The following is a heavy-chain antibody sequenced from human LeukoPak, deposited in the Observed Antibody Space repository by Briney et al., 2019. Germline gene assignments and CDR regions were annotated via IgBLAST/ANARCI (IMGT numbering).Heavy chain of an antibody. V-gene: IGHV3-48*02. J-gene: IGHJ4*02. CDR3: ARATGDC. CDR2: ISTSSSTI. D-gene: IGHD7-27*01. Sequence: GGSLRLSCGASGFTFSSYNMDWVRQAPGKGLEWVSYISTSSSTIYYADSVKGRFTISRDNAMNSLYLQMNSLRDEDTAVYYCARATGDCWGQGTLATVSS. CDR1: GFTFSSYN.